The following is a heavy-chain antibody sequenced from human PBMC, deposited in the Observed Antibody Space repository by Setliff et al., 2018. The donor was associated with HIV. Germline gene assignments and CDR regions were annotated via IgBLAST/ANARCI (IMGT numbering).Heavy chain of an antibody. J-gene: IGHJ2*01. CDR3: ARAAYSGTYVWEPATDL. Sequence: PSETLSLTCSVSGGSIRSGSYYWSWIRQPAGKGLEWIGHIYSTGGTRYNPSLASRLTILVDTSRNQFSLNLSSVTAADTAVYYCARAAYSGTYVWEPATDLWGRGTLVTVSS. D-gene: IGHD1-26*01. CDR2: IYSTGGT. V-gene: IGHV4-61*09. CDR1: GGSIRSGSYY.